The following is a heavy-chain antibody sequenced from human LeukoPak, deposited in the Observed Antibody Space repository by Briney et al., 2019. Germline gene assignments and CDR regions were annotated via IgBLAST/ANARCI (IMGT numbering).Heavy chain of an antibody. D-gene: IGHD6-19*01. J-gene: IGHJ4*02. CDR3: AKAIAVAGIDY. Sequence: GGSLRLSCAASGFTFSSYWMSWVRQAPGKGLEWVSASSGDGGTTYYADSVKGRFTISRDNSKNTLYLQMNSLRAEDTAVYYCAKAIAVAGIDYWGQGTLVTVSS. CDR2: SSGDGGTT. CDR1: GFTFSSYW. V-gene: IGHV3-23*01.